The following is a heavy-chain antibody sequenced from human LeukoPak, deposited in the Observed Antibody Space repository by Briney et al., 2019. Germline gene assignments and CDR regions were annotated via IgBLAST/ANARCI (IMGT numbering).Heavy chain of an antibody. Sequence: PGGSLRLSCAASGFTFSSFAMSWVRQAPGKGLEWVSAISTSGGSTYYADSVKGRFTISRDNSKNTLNLQMKSLRAEDTAVYYCAKRGTSLRAVDHWGQGTLVTVSS. V-gene: IGHV3-23*01. CDR2: ISTSGGST. D-gene: IGHD4-17*01. CDR3: AKRGTSLRAVDH. J-gene: IGHJ4*02. CDR1: GFTFSSFA.